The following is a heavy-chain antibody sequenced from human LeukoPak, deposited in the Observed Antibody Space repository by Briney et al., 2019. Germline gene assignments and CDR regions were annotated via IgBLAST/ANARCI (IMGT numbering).Heavy chain of an antibody. CDR3: ARSVTMVATPSAFDI. V-gene: IGHV3-21*01. Sequence: AGGSLRLSCAASGFTFSSYSMNWVRQAPGKGLEWVSSISSSSSYIYYADSVKGRFTISRDNAKNSLYLQMNSLRAEDTAVYYCARSVTMVATPSAFDIWGQGTMVTVSS. J-gene: IGHJ3*02. D-gene: IGHD4-23*01. CDR1: GFTFSSYS. CDR2: ISSSSSYI.